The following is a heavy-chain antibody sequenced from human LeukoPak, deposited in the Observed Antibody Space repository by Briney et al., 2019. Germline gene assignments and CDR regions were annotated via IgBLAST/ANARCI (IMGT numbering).Heavy chain of an antibody. CDR3: ARQSGDQSSAWYFDA. CDR1: GGSLRSSGHW. D-gene: IGHD6-19*01. Sequence: SETLSLTCTVSGGSLRSSGHWWVWIRQPPGKGLEWIGSIHYSGKVYYNPSLKSRVTTSVDTSTDQFSLRLSSATAANTAIYYCARQSGDQSSAWYFDAWGQGALVTVSS. CDR2: IHYSGKV. V-gene: IGHV4-39*01. J-gene: IGHJ4*02.